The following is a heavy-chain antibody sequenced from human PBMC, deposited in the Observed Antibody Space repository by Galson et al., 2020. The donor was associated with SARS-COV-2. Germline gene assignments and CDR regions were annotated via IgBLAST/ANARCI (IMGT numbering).Heavy chain of an antibody. CDR3: ARRGVDDILTGFAPTDDAFDI. CDR2: IYPGDSDH. J-gene: IGHJ3*02. V-gene: IGHV5-51*01. D-gene: IGHD3-9*01. CDR1: GYSFTRYW. Sequence: KIGEAPKISCKGSGYSFTRYWIGRVRQMPGKGPAWMGIIYPGDSDHSSSPSFQGPVHLSADKSISTAYLQWSSLKASDTAMYYCARRGVDDILTGFAPTDDAFDIWGQGTMVTVSS.